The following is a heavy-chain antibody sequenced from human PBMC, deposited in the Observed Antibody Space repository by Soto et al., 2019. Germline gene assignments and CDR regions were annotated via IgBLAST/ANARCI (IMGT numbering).Heavy chain of an antibody. D-gene: IGHD3-9*01. Sequence: GESLKISCKGSGYSFTSYWISWVRQMPGKGLEWMGRIDPSDSYTNYSPSFQGHVTISADKSIGTAYLQWSSLKASDTAMYYCARLGYDILTGYYREPFDYWGQGPLV. V-gene: IGHV5-10-1*01. CDR3: ARLGYDILTGYYREPFDY. J-gene: IGHJ4*02. CDR2: IDPSDSYT. CDR1: GYSFTSYW.